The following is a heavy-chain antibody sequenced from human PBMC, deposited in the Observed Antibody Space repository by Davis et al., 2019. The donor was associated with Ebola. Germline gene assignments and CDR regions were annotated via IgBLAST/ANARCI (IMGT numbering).Heavy chain of an antibody. CDR1: GFTFSGSA. CDR2: IRSKANSYTT. D-gene: IGHD2-15*01. J-gene: IGHJ4*02. CDR3: TSILYCSGGSCHSGY. V-gene: IGHV3-73*01. Sequence: GESLKISCAASGFTFSGSAMHWVRQASGKGLEWVGRIRSKANSYTTAYAASVKGRFTISRDDSKNTAYLQMNSLKTEDTAVYYCTSILYCSGGSCHSGYWGQGTLVTVSS.